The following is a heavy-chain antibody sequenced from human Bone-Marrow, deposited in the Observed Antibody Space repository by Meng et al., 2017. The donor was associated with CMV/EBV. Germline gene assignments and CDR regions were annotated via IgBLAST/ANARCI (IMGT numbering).Heavy chain of an antibody. CDR1: GYTFTGYY. Sequence: SVKVSCKASGYTFTGYYMHWVQQAPGQGLEWMGGIIPILGIANYAQKFQGRVTITADKSTSTAYMELSSLRSEDTAVYYCAREGALGVPAANWFDPWGQGTLVTVSS. V-gene: IGHV1-69*10. J-gene: IGHJ5*02. CDR3: AREGALGVPAANWFDP. CDR2: IIPILGIA. D-gene: IGHD2-2*01.